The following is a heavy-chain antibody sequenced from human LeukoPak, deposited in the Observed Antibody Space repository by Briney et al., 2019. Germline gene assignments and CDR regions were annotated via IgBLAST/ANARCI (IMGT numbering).Heavy chain of an antibody. D-gene: IGHD5-18*01. J-gene: IGHJ5*02. V-gene: IGHV1-2*02. CDR3: ARDPSPSYSYGLCNWFDP. CDR1: GYTFTGYY. Sequence: ASVKVSCKASGYTFTGYYMHWVRQAPGQGLEWMGWINPNSGGTNYAQKFQGRVTMTRDTSISTAYMELSRLRSDDTAVYYCARDPSPSYSYGLCNWFDPWGQGTLVTVSS. CDR2: INPNSGGT.